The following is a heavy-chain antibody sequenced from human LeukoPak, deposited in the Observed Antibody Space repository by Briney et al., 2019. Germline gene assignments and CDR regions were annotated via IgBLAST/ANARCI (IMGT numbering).Heavy chain of an antibody. CDR2: IYSGGST. J-gene: IGHJ6*03. V-gene: IGHV3-66*01. D-gene: IGHD3-9*01. Sequence: GGSLRLSCAASEFSVGSNYMTWVRQAPGKGLEWVSLIYSGGSTYYADSVKGRFTISRDNAKNSLYLQMNSLRAEDTAVYYCARDRAYYDISYYMDVWGKGTTVTISS. CDR1: EFSVGSNY. CDR3: ARDRAYYDISYYMDV.